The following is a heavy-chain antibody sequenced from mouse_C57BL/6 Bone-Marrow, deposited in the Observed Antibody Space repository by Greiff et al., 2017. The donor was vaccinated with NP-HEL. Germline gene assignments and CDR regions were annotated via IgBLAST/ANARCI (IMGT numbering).Heavy chain of an antibody. J-gene: IGHJ3*01. CDR1: GYTFTSYW. CDR3: ARPIYYDYDGFAY. V-gene: IGHV1-52*01. D-gene: IGHD2-4*01. Sequence: QVQLQQPGAELVRPGSSVKLSCKASGYTFTSYWMHWVKQRPIQGLEWIGNIDPSDSETHYNQKFKDKATLTVDKSSSTAYMQLSSLTSEDSAVYDCARPIYYDYDGFAYWGQGTLVTVSA. CDR2: IDPSDSET.